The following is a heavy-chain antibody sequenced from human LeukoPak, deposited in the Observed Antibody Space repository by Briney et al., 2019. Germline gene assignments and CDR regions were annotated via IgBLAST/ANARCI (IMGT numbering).Heavy chain of an antibody. J-gene: IGHJ4*02. Sequence: PGGSLRLSCAASGFTFSTYAMSWVRQAPGKGLDWVSVISGSGAGTDTADSVKGRFTISRDNSKNTLHLQMNSLRAEDTAVYYCAKADGNYGRGGLDYWGQGTLVTVSS. V-gene: IGHV3-23*01. D-gene: IGHD4-17*01. CDR3: AKADGNYGRGGLDY. CDR2: ISGSGAGT. CDR1: GFTFSTYA.